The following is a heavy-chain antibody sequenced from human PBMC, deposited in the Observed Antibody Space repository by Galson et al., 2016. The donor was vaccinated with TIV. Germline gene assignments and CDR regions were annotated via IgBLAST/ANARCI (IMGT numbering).Heavy chain of an antibody. J-gene: IGHJ4*02. CDR1: GGSTSSYY. D-gene: IGHD3-16*01. Sequence: SETLSLTCTVSGGSTSSYYWTWIRQPPGKGLEWIGYIYHTGNTIYNPSLKSRVAISLDTTKNQFSLKLSSVTAADTALYYCAREGSADYDWSRANFDYWGQGTLVTVSS. CDR2: IYHTGNT. V-gene: IGHV4-59*12. CDR3: AREGSADYDWSRANFDY.